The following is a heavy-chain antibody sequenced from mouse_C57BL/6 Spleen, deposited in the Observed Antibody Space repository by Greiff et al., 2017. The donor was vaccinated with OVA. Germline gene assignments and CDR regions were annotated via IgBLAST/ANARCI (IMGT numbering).Heavy chain of an antibody. V-gene: IGHV3-6*01. J-gene: IGHJ1*03. CDR3: ARDSTPYWYFDV. CDR2: ISYAGSN. D-gene: IGHD1-1*01. Sequence: ESGPGLVKPSQSLPLTCSVTGYSITSGYYWTWIRQFPGTKLEWMGYISYAGSNNSNPSLKNRISITRDTSKNQFFLKLNSVTTEDTATDDCARDSTPYWYFDVWGTGTTVTVSS. CDR1: GYSITSGYY.